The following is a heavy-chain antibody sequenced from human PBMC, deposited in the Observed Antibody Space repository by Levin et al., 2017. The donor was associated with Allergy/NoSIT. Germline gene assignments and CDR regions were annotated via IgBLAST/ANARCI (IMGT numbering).Heavy chain of an antibody. CDR1: GGSFSGYY. J-gene: IGHJ4*02. CDR3: ARGGKKYCSSTSCSRKYFDY. CDR2: INHSGST. Sequence: SETLSLTCAVYGGSFSGYYWSWIRQPPGKGLEWIGEINHSGSTNYNPSLKSRVTISVDTSKNQFSLKLSSVTAADTAVYYCARGGKKYCSSTSCSRKYFDYWGQGTLVTVSS. V-gene: IGHV4-34*01. D-gene: IGHD2-2*01.